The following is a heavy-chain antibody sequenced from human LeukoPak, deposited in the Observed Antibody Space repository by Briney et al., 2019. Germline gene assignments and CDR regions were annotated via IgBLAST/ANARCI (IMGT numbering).Heavy chain of an antibody. J-gene: IGHJ4*02. D-gene: IGHD3-22*01. CDR2: IHHSGST. Sequence: SETLSLTCTVSGGSISSSSYYWGWIRQPPGKGLEWIGSIHHSGSTYYNPSLKSRVTISVDTSKNQFSLKLSSVTAADTAVYYCARDTYYYDSSGYPHYFDYWGQGTLVTVSS. V-gene: IGHV4-39*07. CDR1: GGSISSSSYY. CDR3: ARDTYYYDSSGYPHYFDY.